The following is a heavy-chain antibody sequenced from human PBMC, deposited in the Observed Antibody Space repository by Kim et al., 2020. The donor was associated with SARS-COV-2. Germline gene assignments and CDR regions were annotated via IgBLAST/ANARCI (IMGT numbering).Heavy chain of an antibody. CDR3: ARRAGGDPQDCFDY. Sequence: SETLSLTCTVSGGSIDRTSYYWAWIRQPPGKGLEWIGSVYYTGYTYYTSSLKSRVTISVDTSKNHFSLTLSSVTAADTAVYYCARRAGGDPQDCFDYWGKGTLVTVSS. V-gene: IGHV4-39*02. D-gene: IGHD3-16*01. J-gene: IGHJ4*02. CDR2: VYYTGYT. CDR1: GGSIDRTSYY.